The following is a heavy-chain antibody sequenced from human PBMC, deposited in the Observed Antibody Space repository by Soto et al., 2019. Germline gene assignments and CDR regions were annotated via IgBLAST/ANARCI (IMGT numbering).Heavy chain of an antibody. J-gene: IGHJ6*02. V-gene: IGHV4-31*03. CDR1: GVSVSSGDYY. CDR2: IDRSGST. D-gene: IGHD1-1*01. Sequence: QVQLQESGPGLVKPSQTLPLSCNVYGVSVSSGDYYWSWIRQHAGGGLEWIGYIDRSGSTYYRPSLRGRVIMSVDTSTNQISLRLLSVTAADTAMYYCARDSGGNSENYYGLDVWGHGTTVTVSS. CDR3: ARDSGGNSENYYGLDV.